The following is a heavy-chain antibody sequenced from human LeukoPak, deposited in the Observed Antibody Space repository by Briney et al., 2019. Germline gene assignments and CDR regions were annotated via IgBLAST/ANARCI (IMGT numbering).Heavy chain of an antibody. CDR2: IKPGGGST. CDR3: ARESSGWYLGFDY. CDR1: GYTFTSYY. D-gene: IGHD6-19*01. J-gene: IGHJ4*02. V-gene: IGHV1-46*01. Sequence: GASVKVSCKASGYTFTSYYMHWVRQAPGQGLEWMGIIKPGGGSTSYAQKFQGRVTMARDTSTSTVYMELSSLRSEDTAVYYCARESSGWYLGFDYWGQGTLVTVSS.